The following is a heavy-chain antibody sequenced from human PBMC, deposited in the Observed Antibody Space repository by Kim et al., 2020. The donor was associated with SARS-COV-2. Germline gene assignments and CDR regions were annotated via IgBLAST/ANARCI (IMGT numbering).Heavy chain of an antibody. Sequence: SVKVSCKASGGTFSSYAISWVRQAPGQGLEWMGRIIPILGIANYAQKFQGRVTITADKSTSTAYMELSSLRSEDTAVYYCARDLVGQPRHYYYGMDVWGQGTTVTVSS. CDR1: GGTFSSYA. CDR2: IIPILGIA. D-gene: IGHD2-2*01. J-gene: IGHJ6*02. V-gene: IGHV1-69*04. CDR3: ARDLVGQPRHYYYGMDV.